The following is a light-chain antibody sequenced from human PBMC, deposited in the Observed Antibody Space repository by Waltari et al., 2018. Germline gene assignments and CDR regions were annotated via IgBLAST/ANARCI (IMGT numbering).Light chain of an antibody. CDR3: QQYGSSYS. J-gene: IGKJ4*01. CDR1: QHVTSSY. Sequence: EIVLTQSPGTLSLSPGERVTLSCSASQHVTSSYVAWYQQKPGQAPRLLIYGASSRATGIPDRFSGSGSGTDFTLTISRVEPEDFALYYCQQYGSSYSFGGGTKVEIK. CDR2: GAS. V-gene: IGKV3-20*01.